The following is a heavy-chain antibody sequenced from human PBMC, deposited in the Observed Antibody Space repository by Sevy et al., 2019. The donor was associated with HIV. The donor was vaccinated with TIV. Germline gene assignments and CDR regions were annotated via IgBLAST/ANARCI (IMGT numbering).Heavy chain of an antibody. J-gene: IGHJ3*02. CDR2: LYYSGST. Sequence: SETLSLTCTISGDSITTNDYFWTWIRQSPGKGLEWIGYLYYSGSTAYNPSLKSRVSISTDTTKSHFSLNLNSVTGADTAIYYCARAVGFTRGAFDIWGQWIAVTVSS. CDR1: GDSITTNDYF. D-gene: IGHD3-10*01. V-gene: IGHV4-30-4*01. CDR3: ARAVGFTRGAFDI.